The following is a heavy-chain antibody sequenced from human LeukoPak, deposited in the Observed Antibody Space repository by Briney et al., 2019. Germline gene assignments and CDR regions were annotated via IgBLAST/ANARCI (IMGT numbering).Heavy chain of an antibody. D-gene: IGHD3-3*01. CDR3: ARHEITIFGVVNG. CDR2: IYYSGST. Sequence: PSETLSLTCTVSGCSISSSSYYWGWIRQPPGKGLEWIGSIYYSGSTYYNPSLKSRVTISVDTSKNQFSLKLSSVTAADTAVYYCARHEITIFGVVNGWGQGTLVTVSS. V-gene: IGHV4-39*01. J-gene: IGHJ4*02. CDR1: GCSISSSSYY.